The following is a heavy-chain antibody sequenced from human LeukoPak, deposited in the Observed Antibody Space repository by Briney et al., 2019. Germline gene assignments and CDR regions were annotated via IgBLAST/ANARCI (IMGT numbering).Heavy chain of an antibody. CDR1: GFSFSSYE. CDR3: AGDAAAVAGLGYFDY. CDR2: ISISGSII. J-gene: IGHJ4*02. V-gene: IGHV3-48*03. Sequence: GGSLRLSCAASGFSFSSYEMNWVRQAPGKGLEWVSYISISGSIIYYADSVKGRFTISRDNAKNSLYLQLNSLRAEDTAVYYCAGDAAAVAGLGYFDYWGQGTLVTVSS. D-gene: IGHD6-19*01.